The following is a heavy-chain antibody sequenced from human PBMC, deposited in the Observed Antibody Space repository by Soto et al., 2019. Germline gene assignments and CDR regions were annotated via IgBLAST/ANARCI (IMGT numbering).Heavy chain of an antibody. J-gene: IGHJ4*02. Sequence: PVESLKISCKGAGYSFTSYWIGWVRQMPGKGLEWMGIIYPGDSDTRYSPSFQGQVTISADKSISTAYLQWSSLKASDTAMYFCARGPYYDSSGYYFDYWGKGTLVTVPQ. CDR1: GYSFTSYW. CDR3: ARGPYYDSSGYYFDY. CDR2: IYPGDSDT. V-gene: IGHV5-51*01. D-gene: IGHD3-22*01.